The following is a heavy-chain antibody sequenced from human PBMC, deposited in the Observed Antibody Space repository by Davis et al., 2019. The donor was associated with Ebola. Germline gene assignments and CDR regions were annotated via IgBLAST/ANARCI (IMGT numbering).Heavy chain of an antibody. CDR1: GGSISSYY. D-gene: IGHD3-3*01. CDR3: ARDFWSGSYPFTSYYGLDV. V-gene: IGHV4-59*01. CDR2: IYYSGST. Sequence: PSETLSLTCTVSGGSISSYYWSWIRQPPGKGLEWIGYIYYSGSTNYNPSLKSRLTISVDPSKNQFSLKLTSVTAADTAVYYCARDFWSGSYPFTSYYGLDVWGQGTTVTVSS. J-gene: IGHJ6*02.